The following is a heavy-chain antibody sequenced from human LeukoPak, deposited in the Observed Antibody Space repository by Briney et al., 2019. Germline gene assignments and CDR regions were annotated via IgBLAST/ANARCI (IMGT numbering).Heavy chain of an antibody. CDR3: ASATSYSSSWLSPLDY. D-gene: IGHD6-13*01. J-gene: IGHJ4*02. CDR2: IYPGDSDT. Sequence: GESLKISCKGSGYSFTSYWIGWVRQMPGKGLEWMGIIYPGDSDTRYSPSFQGQVTMSADKSISTAYLQWSSLKASDTAMYYCASATSYSSSWLSPLDYWGQGTLVTVSS. CDR1: GYSFTSYW. V-gene: IGHV5-51*01.